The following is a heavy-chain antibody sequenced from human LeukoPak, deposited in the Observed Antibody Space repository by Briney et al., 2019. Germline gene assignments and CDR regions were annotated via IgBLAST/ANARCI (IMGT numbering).Heavy chain of an antibody. CDR3: AFPRNYYGSGSLRYYYYGMDV. CDR2: ISGGGDST. Sequence: GGSLRLSCAASGFTFSSYAMTWVRQASGKGLEWVSAISGGGDSTYHADSVKGRFTISRDNSKNTLYLQMNSLRAEDTAVYYCAFPRNYYGSGSLRYYYYGMDVWGQGTTVTVSS. D-gene: IGHD3-10*01. CDR1: GFTFSSYA. J-gene: IGHJ6*02. V-gene: IGHV3-23*01.